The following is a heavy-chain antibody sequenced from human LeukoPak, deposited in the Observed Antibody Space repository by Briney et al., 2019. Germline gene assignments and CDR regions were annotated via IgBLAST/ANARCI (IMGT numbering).Heavy chain of an antibody. J-gene: IGHJ4*02. CDR1: GFTVSSNY. CDR3: ARSWDYGGNSADFDY. CDR2: IYSGGST. Sequence: PGRSLRLSCAASGFTVSSNYMSWVRQAPGKGLEWVSVIYSGGSTYYADSVKGRFTISRDNSKNTLYLQMNSLRAEDTAVYYCARSWDYGGNSADFDYWGQGTLVTVSS. D-gene: IGHD4-23*01. V-gene: IGHV3-66*01.